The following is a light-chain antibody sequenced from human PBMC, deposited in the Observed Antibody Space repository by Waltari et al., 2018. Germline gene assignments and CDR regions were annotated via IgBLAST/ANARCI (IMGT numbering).Light chain of an antibody. CDR3: QQYDNWPLT. J-gene: IGKJ4*01. V-gene: IGKV3-15*01. CDR1: QSVSRK. CDR2: GAS. Sequence: EIVMTQSPATVSVSPGARATLSCRASQSVSRKLAWYQQKPGQAPRLLFYGASTRATGIPARFSGSGSGTEYTLTISSLQSEDFAVYYCQQYDNWPLTFGGGTKVEIK.